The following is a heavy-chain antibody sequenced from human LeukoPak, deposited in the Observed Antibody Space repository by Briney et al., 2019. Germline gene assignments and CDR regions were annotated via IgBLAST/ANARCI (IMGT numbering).Heavy chain of an antibody. Sequence: SETLSLTCAVYGGSFSGSYWSWIRQPPGKGLEWIGEIDHSGSTNYNPSLKSRVTISVDTSKKQFSLKLSSVIAADTAVYYCVTYYFDSSGPKKNYWGQGTLVTVSS. J-gene: IGHJ4*02. CDR3: VTYYFDSSGPKKNY. V-gene: IGHV4-34*01. CDR1: GGSFSGSY. CDR2: IDHSGST. D-gene: IGHD3-22*01.